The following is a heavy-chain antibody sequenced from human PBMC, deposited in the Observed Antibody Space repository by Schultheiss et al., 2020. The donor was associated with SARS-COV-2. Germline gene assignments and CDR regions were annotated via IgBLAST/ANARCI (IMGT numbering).Heavy chain of an antibody. V-gene: IGHV1-2*06. CDR2: INPKSRGT. Sequence: ASVKVSCKASGYTFTSYYMHWVRQAPGQGLEWMGRINPKSRGTRYAQKFQGRISMTWDTSISTLYLEVNHVRSDDTAVYYCARGELAVAGACMDVWGQGTTVTVSS. CDR1: GYTFTSYY. J-gene: IGHJ6*02. D-gene: IGHD6-19*01. CDR3: ARGELAVAGACMDV.